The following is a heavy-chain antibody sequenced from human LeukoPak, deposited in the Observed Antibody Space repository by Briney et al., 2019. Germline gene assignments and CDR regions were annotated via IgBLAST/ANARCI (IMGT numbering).Heavy chain of an antibody. V-gene: IGHV4-39*01. CDR1: GGSISSSIYY. Sequence: PSETLSLTCTVSGGSISSSIYYWGWIRQPPGKGLEWIGSIYYGGSTFCNPPLKSRVTISVDTSKNQFSLRLSSVTAADTSMYYCATNGVAGSNWFDPWGQGTLVTVSS. CDR3: ATNGVAGSNWFDP. CDR2: IYYGGST. J-gene: IGHJ5*02. D-gene: IGHD6-19*01.